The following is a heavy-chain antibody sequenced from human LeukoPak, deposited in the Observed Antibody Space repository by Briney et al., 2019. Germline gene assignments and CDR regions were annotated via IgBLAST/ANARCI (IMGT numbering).Heavy chain of an antibody. CDR3: ARGGIAVAGDDL. CDR1: GFTFSSYN. D-gene: IGHD6-19*01. Sequence: GGSLRLSCAASGFTFSSYNMNWVRQAPGKGLEWVSSVTSSSSYIYYADSVKGRFNISRDNSKSTLFLQMNSLRVEDTAVYYCARGGIAVAGDDLWGQGTLVTVSA. J-gene: IGHJ5*02. CDR2: VTSSSSYI. V-gene: IGHV3-21*01.